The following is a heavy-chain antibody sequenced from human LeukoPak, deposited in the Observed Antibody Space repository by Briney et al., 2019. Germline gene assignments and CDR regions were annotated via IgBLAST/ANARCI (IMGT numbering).Heavy chain of an antibody. CDR2: INTDGSST. V-gene: IGHV3-74*01. CDR3: AKEEQQLSFDY. CDR1: GFTFSSYG. Sequence: GGSLRLSCAASGFTFSSYGMHWVRQAPGKGLVWVSRINTDGSSTSYADSVKGRFTISRDNAKNTLYLQMNSLRAEDTAVYYCAKEEQQLSFDYWGQGTLVTVSS. J-gene: IGHJ4*02. D-gene: IGHD6-13*01.